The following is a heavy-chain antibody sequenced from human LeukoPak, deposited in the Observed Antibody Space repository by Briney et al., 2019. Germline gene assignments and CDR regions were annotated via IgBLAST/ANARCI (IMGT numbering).Heavy chain of an antibody. Sequence: SQTLSLTCAISGDSVSSNSVTWNWIRQSPSRGLEWLGRTYYRSTWYNDYAVSVRGRITVNPDTSKNQFSLHLNSVAPEDTAVYYCARRLTQYDCFDPWGQGILVTVSS. CDR1: GDSVSSNSVT. CDR3: ARRLTQYDCFDP. D-gene: IGHD2-2*01. J-gene: IGHJ5*02. V-gene: IGHV6-1*01. CDR2: TYYRSTWYN.